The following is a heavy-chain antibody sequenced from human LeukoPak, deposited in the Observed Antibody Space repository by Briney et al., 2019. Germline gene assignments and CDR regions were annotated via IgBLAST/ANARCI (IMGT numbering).Heavy chain of an antibody. CDR3: AREEHVLLWFGELLMDY. CDR2: INGDGSST. Sequence: GGSLRLSCAASGFTFSTYWMHWVRQAPGKGLVWLSRINGDGSSTSYADSVKGRFTISRDNAKNTLYLQMHSLRAEDTAVYYCAREEHVLLWFGELLMDYWGQGTLVTVSS. CDR1: GFTFSTYW. D-gene: IGHD3-10*01. V-gene: IGHV3-74*01. J-gene: IGHJ4*02.